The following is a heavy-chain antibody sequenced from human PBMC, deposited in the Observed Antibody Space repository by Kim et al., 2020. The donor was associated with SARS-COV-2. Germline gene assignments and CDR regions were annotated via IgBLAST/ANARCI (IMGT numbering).Heavy chain of an antibody. CDR1: GGSITVRSFY. V-gene: IGHV4-39*01. Sequence: SETLSLTCTVSGGSITVRSFYWGWIRQPPGKGLEWIGSMYYGGITYYNPSLKSRVTISADAWKNQFSLKLTSVTAADTAVYYCAKASFDYRGRSQLDDHCDVWGRGTMVTVSS. CDR2: MYYGGIT. CDR3: AKASFDYRGRSQLDDHCDV. D-gene: IGHD4-4*01. J-gene: IGHJ3*01.